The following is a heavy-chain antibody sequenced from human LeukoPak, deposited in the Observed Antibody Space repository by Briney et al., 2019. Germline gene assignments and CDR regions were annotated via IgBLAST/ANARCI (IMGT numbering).Heavy chain of an antibody. CDR2: MNPNSGNT. CDR3: ARSLYSSRGYYYYGMDV. Sequence: ASVKVSCKASGYTFTSYDINWVRQATGQGLEWMGWMNPNSGNTGYAQKFQGRVTMTRNTSISTAYMELSSLRSEDTAVYYCARSLYSSRGYYYYGMDVWGQGTTVIVSS. V-gene: IGHV1-8*01. J-gene: IGHJ6*02. CDR1: GYTFTSYD. D-gene: IGHD6-13*01.